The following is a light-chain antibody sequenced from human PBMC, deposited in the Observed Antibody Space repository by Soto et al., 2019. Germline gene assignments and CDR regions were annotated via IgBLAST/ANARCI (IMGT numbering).Light chain of an antibody. CDR1: SSNIGAGYE. Sequence: QSVLTQPPSVSEAPGQRVTISCTGSSSNIGAGYEAHWYQQVPGTAPKLLIYENNNRPSGVTDRFSGSKSGTSASLAITGRQAEDEAEYYCQSYDSSLSGYVFGTGTKVTVL. CDR2: ENN. CDR3: QSYDSSLSGYV. J-gene: IGLJ1*01. V-gene: IGLV1-40*01.